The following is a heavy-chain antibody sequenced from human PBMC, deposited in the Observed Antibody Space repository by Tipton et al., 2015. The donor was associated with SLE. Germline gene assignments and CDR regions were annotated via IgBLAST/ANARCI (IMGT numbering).Heavy chain of an antibody. V-gene: IGHV4-34*01. J-gene: IGHJ5*02. Sequence: TLSLTCAVYGGSFSGYYWSWIRQPPGKGLEWIGKINHSGSTNYNPSLKSRVTISVDTSKNHLSLKLCTVTAADTAGYYCARIFTDYAYPWGQGTPVTVCS. CDR3: ARIFTDYAYP. CDR1: GGSFSGYY. D-gene: IGHD4-17*01. CDR2: INHSGST.